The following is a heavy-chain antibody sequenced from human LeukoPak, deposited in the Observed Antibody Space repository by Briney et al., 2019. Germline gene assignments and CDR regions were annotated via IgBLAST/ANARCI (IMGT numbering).Heavy chain of an antibody. Sequence: SETLSLTCAVYGGSFSGYYWSWIRQPPGKGLEGIGEINHSGSTNYNPSLKSRVTISVDTSKNQFSLKLSSVTAADTAVYYCARQFRRITMVRGVKGYFDYWGQGTLVTVSS. CDR3: ARQFRRITMVRGVKGYFDY. J-gene: IGHJ4*02. CDR1: GGSFSGYY. D-gene: IGHD3-10*01. CDR2: INHSGST. V-gene: IGHV4-34*01.